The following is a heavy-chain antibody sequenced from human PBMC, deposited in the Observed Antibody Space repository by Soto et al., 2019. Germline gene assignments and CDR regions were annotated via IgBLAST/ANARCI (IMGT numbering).Heavy chain of an antibody. CDR2: ISNSFSDGNT. CDR3: AKVFSPEGGNYFDH. CDR1: GFTFSNFA. J-gene: IGHJ4*02. Sequence: EVQLLESGGGLVRPGGSLRLSCAASGFTFSNFAMNWVRQAPGKGLECVSAISNSFSDGNTHYADSVKGRFTISRDNDKNTVFLEIDSLRAEDTAVYYCAKVFSPEGGNYFDHWGPGTLVTVSS. V-gene: IGHV3-23*01.